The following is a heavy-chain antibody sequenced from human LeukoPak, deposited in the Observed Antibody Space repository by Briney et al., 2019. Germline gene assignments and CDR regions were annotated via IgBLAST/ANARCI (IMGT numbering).Heavy chain of an antibody. CDR3: AREVSRWPYYFDY. J-gene: IGHJ4*02. CDR1: GGSISSGDYY. CDR2: IYYSGST. Sequence: SETLSLTCTVSGGSISSGDYYWSWIRQPPGKGLQWIGYIYYSGSTYYNPSLKSRVTISVDTSKNQFSLKLSSVTAADTAVYYCAREVSRWPYYFDYWGQGTLVTVSS. V-gene: IGHV4-30-4*01. D-gene: IGHD4-23*01.